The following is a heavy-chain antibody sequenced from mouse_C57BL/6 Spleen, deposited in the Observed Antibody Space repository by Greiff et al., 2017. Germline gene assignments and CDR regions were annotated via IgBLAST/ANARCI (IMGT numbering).Heavy chain of an antibody. D-gene: IGHD1-1*01. V-gene: IGHV1-18*01. J-gene: IGHJ3*01. CDR3: ESSNYGSRYGAWFAY. CDR2: IYPSTGGT. CDR1: GYTFTDYN. Sequence: EVQVVESGPELVKPGASVKIPCKASGYTFTDYNMDWVKQSHGKSLEWIGDIYPSTGGTIYNLKFKGKATLTVDKSSSAAYMELRFLTSADTAVYYCESSNYGSRYGAWFAYWGQGTLVTVSA.